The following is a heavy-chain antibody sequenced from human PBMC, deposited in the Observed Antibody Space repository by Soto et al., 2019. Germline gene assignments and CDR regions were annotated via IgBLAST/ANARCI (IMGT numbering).Heavy chain of an antibody. V-gene: IGHV4-30-4*01. CDR3: ARDRAGSSSPFYYFYYSMDV. CDR1: GGSISRGDYY. Sequence: SETLSLTCTLSGGSISRGDYYWSWIRQPPGKGLEWIGYIYYRGSTYYTPSLKSRVTISVDTAKSQFSLKLSSVTAADTAVDYCARDRAGSSSPFYYFYYSMDVCGRGT. J-gene: IGHJ6*02. D-gene: IGHD6-6*01. CDR2: IYYRGST.